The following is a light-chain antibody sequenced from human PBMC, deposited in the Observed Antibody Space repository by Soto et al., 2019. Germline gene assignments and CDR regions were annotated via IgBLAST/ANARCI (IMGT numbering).Light chain of an antibody. CDR3: SSYTRSSTYV. V-gene: IGLV2-14*01. CDR2: EVS. CDR1: SSDVGGYNY. Sequence: QSALTQPASVSGSPGQSITISCTGTSSDVGGYNYVSWYQQHPGKAPKLMIYEVSNRPSGVSNRFSVSKSGNTASLTISGLQAEDEADYYCSSYTRSSTYVFGTGTKVTVL. J-gene: IGLJ1*01.